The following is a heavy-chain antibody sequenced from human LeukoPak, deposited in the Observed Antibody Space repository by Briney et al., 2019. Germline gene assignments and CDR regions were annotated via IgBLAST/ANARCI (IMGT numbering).Heavy chain of an antibody. CDR3: ARDTGLRSSDY. J-gene: IGHJ4*02. CDR1: GFTFSGFG. D-gene: IGHD5-12*01. Sequence: GGSLRLSCAASGFTFSGFGMNWVRQAPGKGLEWVSYISSSSGTIYYTDSVKGRFTISRDNAKKSLYLQMNSLRGEDTAVYYCARDTGLRSSDYWGQGTLVTVSS. CDR2: ISSSSGTI. V-gene: IGHV3-48*01.